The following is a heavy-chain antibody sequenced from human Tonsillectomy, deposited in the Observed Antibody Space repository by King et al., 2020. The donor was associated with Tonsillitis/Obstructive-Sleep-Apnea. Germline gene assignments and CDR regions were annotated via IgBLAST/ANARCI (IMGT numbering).Heavy chain of an antibody. CDR3: ARAGYCSSTSCYTRFAFDI. CDR1: GGSISSGGYY. CDR2: IYYSWST. D-gene: IGHD2-2*02. Sequence: VQLQESGPGLVKPSQTLSLTCTVSGGSISSGGYYWSWILQHPGKGLEWIGYIYYSWSTYYNPSLKSRFTISGDTPKNQFSLKLSSVTVADTAVYYCARAGYCSSTSCYTRFAFDIWGQGTMVTVSS. V-gene: IGHV4-31*03. J-gene: IGHJ3*02.